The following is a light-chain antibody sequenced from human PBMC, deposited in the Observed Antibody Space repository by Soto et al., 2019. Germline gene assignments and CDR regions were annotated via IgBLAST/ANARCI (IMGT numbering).Light chain of an antibody. Sequence: SYELTQPPSVSVSPGQTASITCSGDKLGDKYACWYQQKPGQSPVLVIYQDSKRPSGIPERFSGSNSGNTATLTISGTQARVGGDYYCQAWDTTPAYVVFGGGTKLTFL. CDR3: QAWDTTPAYVV. CDR2: QDS. J-gene: IGLJ2*01. CDR1: KLGDKY. V-gene: IGLV3-1*01.